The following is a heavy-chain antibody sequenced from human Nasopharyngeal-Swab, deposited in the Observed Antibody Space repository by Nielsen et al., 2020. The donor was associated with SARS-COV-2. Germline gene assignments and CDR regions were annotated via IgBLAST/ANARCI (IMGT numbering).Heavy chain of an antibody. CDR1: GYTFTGYY. D-gene: IGHD6-13*01. V-gene: IGHV1-2*06. J-gene: IGHJ4*02. CDR3: ASRWVAAADY. CDR2: INPNNGGT. Sequence: ASVQVSCKASGYTFTGYYMHWVRQAPGQGLEWMGRINPNNGGTNYAQKFQGRVTMTRDTSISTAYMELSRLSSDDTAVYYCASRWVAAADYWGQGTLVTVSS.